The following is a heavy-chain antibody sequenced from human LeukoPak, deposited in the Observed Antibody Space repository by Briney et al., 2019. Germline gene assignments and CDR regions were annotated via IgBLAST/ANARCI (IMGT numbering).Heavy chain of an antibody. CDR2: MNPNSGNT. CDR3: ARGLATCYYGSGDY. D-gene: IGHD3-10*01. CDR1: GYTFTSYD. Sequence: ASVKVSCKASGYTFTSYDINWVRQATGQGLEWMGWMNPNSGNTGYAQKFQGRVTMTRNTSINTAYMELSSLRSEDTAVYYCARGLATCYYGSGDYWGQGTLVTVSS. V-gene: IGHV1-8*01. J-gene: IGHJ4*02.